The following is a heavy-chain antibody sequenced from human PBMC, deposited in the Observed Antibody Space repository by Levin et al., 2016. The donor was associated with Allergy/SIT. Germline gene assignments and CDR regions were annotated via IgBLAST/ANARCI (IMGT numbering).Heavy chain of an antibody. CDR1: GGSISSGDYY. CDR3: ARDGILGAAAGFYYYGMDV. D-gene: IGHD6-13*01. J-gene: IGHJ6*02. V-gene: IGHV4-31*03. CDR2: IYYSGST. Sequence: SETLSLTCTVSGGSISSGDYYWSWIRQHPGKGLEWIGYIYYSGSTYYNPSLKSRVTISVDTSENQFSLKLGSVTAADTAIYYCARDGILGAAAGFYYYGMDVWGQGTTVTVSS.